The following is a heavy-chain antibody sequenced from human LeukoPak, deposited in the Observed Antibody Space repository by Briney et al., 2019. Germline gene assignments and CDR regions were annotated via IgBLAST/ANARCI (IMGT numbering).Heavy chain of an antibody. CDR1: GGSISRYY. CDR3: ARGFGSGWYGYY. D-gene: IGHD6-19*01. CDR2: IHYSGST. J-gene: IGHJ4*02. Sequence: WETLSLTCAVSGGSISRYYWSWIRQPPGKGLEWVGYIHYSGSTNYNPSLKRRVPISVENSKNQILLKPNSVTDADTAVYYCARGFGSGWYGYYWGQGTLVTVSS. V-gene: IGHV4-59*12.